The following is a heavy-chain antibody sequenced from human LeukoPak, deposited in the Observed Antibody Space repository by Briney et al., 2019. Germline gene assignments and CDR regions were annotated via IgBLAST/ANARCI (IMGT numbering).Heavy chain of an antibody. Sequence: PGGSLRFYCAASGFTFSSNSMIRVRQAPGQELKWVSSISSSSSYIYHAVSVKGRFTNSRDNAKNSLYLQMNSLRAEDTAVYYCARDGEMGRDFDYWGQGTLVTVSS. CDR2: ISSSSSYI. J-gene: IGHJ4*02. CDR3: ARDGEMGRDFDY. V-gene: IGHV3-21*01. CDR1: GFTFSSNS. D-gene: IGHD5-24*01.